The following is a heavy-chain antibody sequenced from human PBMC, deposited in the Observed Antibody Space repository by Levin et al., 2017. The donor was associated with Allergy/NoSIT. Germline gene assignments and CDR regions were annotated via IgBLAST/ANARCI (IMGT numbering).Heavy chain of an antibody. Sequence: GGSLRLSCAASGFTFDDYAMNWVRQAPGKGLEWVSGINWGGDRVDYADSVKGRFTISRDSAKSSLFLEMNSLRAEDMDLYYCAKDTAGGGIRTFDVWGQGTMVTVSS. CDR3: AKDTAGGGIRTFDV. V-gene: IGHV3-9*03. CDR2: INWGGDRV. J-gene: IGHJ3*01. CDR1: GFTFDDYA. D-gene: IGHD6-13*01.